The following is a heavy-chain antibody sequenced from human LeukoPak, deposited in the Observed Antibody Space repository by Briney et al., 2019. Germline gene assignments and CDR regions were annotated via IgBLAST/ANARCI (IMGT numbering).Heavy chain of an antibody. V-gene: IGHV1-46*01. CDR1: GYTFTNYY. CDR3: ARPRGPVYYDSSGYNSWWFDP. J-gene: IGHJ5*02. CDR2: INPSGGST. D-gene: IGHD3-22*01. Sequence: ASVKVSCKASGYTFTNYYIHWVRQAPGQGPEWMGIINPSGGSTSYAQKFQGRVTMTRDTSTSTVYMELSSLRSEDTAVYYCARPRGPVYYDSSGYNSWWFDPWGQGTLVTVSS.